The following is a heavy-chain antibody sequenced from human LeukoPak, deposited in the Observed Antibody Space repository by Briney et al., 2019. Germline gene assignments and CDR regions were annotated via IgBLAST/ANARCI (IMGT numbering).Heavy chain of an antibody. CDR2: FFYSGST. CDR1: GGSIISYY. CDR3: ARDGTYYYDSSGPPTNFDI. Sequence: SETLSLTCTVSGGSIISYYWSWIRQPPGKGLEWIGYFFYSGSTTYNPSLKSRVTISADTSKNQFSLKLNSVTAADTAVYYCARDGTYYYDSSGPPTNFDIWGQGTMVTVSS. V-gene: IGHV4-59*01. J-gene: IGHJ3*02. D-gene: IGHD3-22*01.